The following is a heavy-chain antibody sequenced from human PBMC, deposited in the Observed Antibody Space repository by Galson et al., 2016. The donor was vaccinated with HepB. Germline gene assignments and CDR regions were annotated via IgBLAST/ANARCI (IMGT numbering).Heavy chain of an antibody. J-gene: IGHJ4*02. CDR1: GFIFSQYG. Sequence: SLRLSCAASGFIFSQYGMHWVRQAPGKGLESVAVIGHDGRNEYYADSVKGRFTISRDNSKNTLYVQMNNLRVEDTAVYYCSRGSQDDIEVDGDLEQDYWGQGTLVTVFS. D-gene: IGHD2-15*01. CDR2: IGHDGRNE. V-gene: IGHV3-33*01. CDR3: SRGSQDDIEVDGDLEQDY.